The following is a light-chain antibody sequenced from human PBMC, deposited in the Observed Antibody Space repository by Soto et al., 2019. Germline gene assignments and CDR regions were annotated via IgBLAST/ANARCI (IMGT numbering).Light chain of an antibody. V-gene: IGLV2-18*01. CDR2: EAS. Sequence: QSALTQPPSVSGSPGQSVTISCTGTSTGFVSYNRVSWYQQPPGTAPKLIIYEASNRPSGVPDRFSGSKSGNTASLTISGLQAADEADYYCSLYTRENTYVFGTGTKLTVL. CDR3: SLYTRENTYV. CDR1: STGFVSYNR. J-gene: IGLJ1*01.